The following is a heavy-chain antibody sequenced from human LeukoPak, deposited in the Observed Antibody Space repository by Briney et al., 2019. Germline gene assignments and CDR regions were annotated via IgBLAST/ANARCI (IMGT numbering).Heavy chain of an antibody. CDR2: IYSGGNI. CDR3: ASRHCSGGGCYFAGADPFDY. D-gene: IGHD2-15*01. J-gene: IGHJ4*02. Sequence: GGSLRLSCAASGFTVSSTYMSWVRQAPGKGLEWVSVIYSGGNIYYIDSVKGRFTISRDTLKNTLYLQMNSLRAEDTAVYFCASRHCSGGGCYFAGADPFDYWGQGTLVTVSS. V-gene: IGHV3-53*01. CDR1: GFTVSSTY.